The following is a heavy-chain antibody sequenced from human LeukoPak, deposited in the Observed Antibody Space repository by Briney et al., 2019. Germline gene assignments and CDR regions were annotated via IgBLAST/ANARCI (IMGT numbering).Heavy chain of an antibody. D-gene: IGHD2-2*01. CDR3: AKDALGYCSSTSCHGFDY. Sequence: GGSLRLSCAASGFPFSRYVMHWIRQAPGKGLEWVAVIWYDGSNKYYADSVKGRFTISRDNSKNMLYLQMNSLRAEDTAVYYCAKDALGYCSSTSCHGFDYWGQGTLVTVSS. V-gene: IGHV3-33*06. CDR1: GFPFSRYV. J-gene: IGHJ4*02. CDR2: IWYDGSNK.